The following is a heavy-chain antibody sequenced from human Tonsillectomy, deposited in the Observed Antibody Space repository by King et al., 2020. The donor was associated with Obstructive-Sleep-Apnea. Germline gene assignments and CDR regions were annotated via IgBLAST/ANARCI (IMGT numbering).Heavy chain of an antibody. Sequence: VQLQESGPGLVKPSETLSLTCTVSGGAVSSGGYYWSWIRQPPGKGLEWIGYIYYSGCTNYNPSLTRRVTISVDTSKNQFSLKLSSVTAADTAVYYCARDEDSGSYLVYWGQGTLVTVSS. V-gene: IGHV4-61*08. J-gene: IGHJ4*02. CDR2: IYYSGCT. D-gene: IGHD1-26*01. CDR1: GGAVSSGGYY. CDR3: ARDEDSGSYLVY.